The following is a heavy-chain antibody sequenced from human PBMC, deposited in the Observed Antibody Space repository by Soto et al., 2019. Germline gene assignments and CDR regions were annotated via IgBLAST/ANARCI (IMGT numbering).Heavy chain of an antibody. V-gene: IGHV2-5*02. CDR2: IYWDDDK. Sequence: QITLKESGPTVVKPTETLTLTCTFSGFSLTTSGVGVGWVRQSPGKAPEWLALIYWDDDKRYSTSLNSRLIITKDATKNQVVLTMANVDPADTAPYYCAPRVVRTVFGLVTTTAIYFDFWGPGTPVVVSS. CDR1: GFSLTTSGVG. D-gene: IGHD3-3*01. J-gene: IGHJ4*02. CDR3: APRVVRTVFGLVTTTAIYFDF.